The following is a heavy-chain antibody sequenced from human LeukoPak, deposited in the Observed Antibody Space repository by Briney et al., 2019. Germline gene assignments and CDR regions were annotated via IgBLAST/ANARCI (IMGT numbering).Heavy chain of an antibody. J-gene: IGHJ5*02. Sequence: GGSLRLSCAASGFTFRSYNMNWVRQAPGKGLEWISYISYSSTTIYYADSVKGRFTISRDNAKNSLYLQMNNLRAEDTALYYCASFNVINYFDPWGQGTLVTVSS. CDR1: GFTFRSYN. CDR3: ASFNVINYFDP. D-gene: IGHD1-7*01. CDR2: ISYSSTTI. V-gene: IGHV3-48*01.